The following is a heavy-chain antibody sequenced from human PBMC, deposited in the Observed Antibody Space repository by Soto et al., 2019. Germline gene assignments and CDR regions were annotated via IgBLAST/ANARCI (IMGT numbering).Heavy chain of an antibody. CDR3: AKVHEFCGFNCYIVDS. Sequence: PGGSLRLSCVASGFAFSNSAMSWVRHVPGKGLEWAAGISSSGGRTNYADSVKGRFTISRDNSKDTLYLQMNSLRAEDTALYYCAKVHEFCGFNCYIVDSWGQGVLVTVSS. CDR2: ISSSGGRT. CDR1: GFAFSNSA. D-gene: IGHD2-21*02. J-gene: IGHJ4*02. V-gene: IGHV3-23*01.